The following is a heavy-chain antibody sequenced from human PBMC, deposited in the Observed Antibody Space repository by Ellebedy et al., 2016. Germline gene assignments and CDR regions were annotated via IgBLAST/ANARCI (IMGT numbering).Heavy chain of an antibody. CDR1: GGSVSSDSSH. CDR3: ASYRAGAGGTGS. D-gene: IGHD1-1*01. Sequence: SETLSLTXTVSGGSVSSDSSHWAWLRQPPGKGLEWIGYFLYSGTTKYNPSLRSRLTMSVDTSKNQFSLKLSSVTAADTAVYFCASYRAGAGGTGSWGQGTLATVSS. V-gene: IGHV4-61*01. J-gene: IGHJ5*02. CDR2: FLYSGTT.